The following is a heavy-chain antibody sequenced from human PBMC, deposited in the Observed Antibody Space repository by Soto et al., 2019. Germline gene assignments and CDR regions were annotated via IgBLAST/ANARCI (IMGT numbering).Heavy chain of an antibody. CDR3: GRELQGLYYFDY. D-gene: IGHD2-15*01. CDR1: GYTFISYA. V-gene: IGHV1-3*01. CDR2: INAGNGNT. J-gene: IGHJ4*02. Sequence: ASVKVSCKASGYTFISYAIHWVRQTPGQRLEWMGWINAGNGNTKYSQKFQGRVTITRDTSASTAYMERTSLRSEDTAAYYCGRELQGLYYFDYWGQGTLVTVSS.